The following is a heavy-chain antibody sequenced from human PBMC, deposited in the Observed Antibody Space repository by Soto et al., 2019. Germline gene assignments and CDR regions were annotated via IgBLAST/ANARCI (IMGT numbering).Heavy chain of an antibody. Sequence: LSLTCAVYGGSFSGYYWSWIRQPPGKGLEWIGEINHSGSTNYNPSLKSRVTISVDTSKNQFSLKLSSVTAADTAVYYCARKGAPTYYYGSGGPTNNWFDPWGQGTLVTVSS. J-gene: IGHJ5*02. CDR3: ARKGAPTYYYGSGGPTNNWFDP. CDR1: GGSFSGYY. CDR2: INHSGST. D-gene: IGHD3-10*01. V-gene: IGHV4-34*01.